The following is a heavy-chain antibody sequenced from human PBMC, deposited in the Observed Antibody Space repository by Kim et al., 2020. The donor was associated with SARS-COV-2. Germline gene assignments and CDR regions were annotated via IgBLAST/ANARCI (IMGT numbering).Heavy chain of an antibody. Sequence: GGSLRLSCVASGFTFNSYAMIWVRQAPGKGLEWVSAITPADGNTHYADSVKGRFTISRDNSKNTLYLQMHSLSVEDTAMFYCAKQTTAWYADYLGQGTLV. CDR3: AKQTTAWYADY. V-gene: IGHV3-23*01. J-gene: IGHJ4*02. CDR2: ITPADGNT. CDR1: GFTFNSYA. D-gene: IGHD2-2*01.